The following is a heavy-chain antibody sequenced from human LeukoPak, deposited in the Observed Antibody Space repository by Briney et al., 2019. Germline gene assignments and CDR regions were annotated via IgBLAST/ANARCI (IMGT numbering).Heavy chain of an antibody. Sequence: SETLSLTCTVSGGSISRYYWSWIRQPPGKGLEWIGYIYYSGSTNYNPSLKSRVTISVDTSKNQFSLKLRSVTAADTAVYYCARDKWEPRYAFDIWGQGTMVTVSS. J-gene: IGHJ3*02. V-gene: IGHV4-59*01. D-gene: IGHD1-26*01. CDR1: GGSISRYY. CDR2: IYYSGST. CDR3: ARDKWEPRYAFDI.